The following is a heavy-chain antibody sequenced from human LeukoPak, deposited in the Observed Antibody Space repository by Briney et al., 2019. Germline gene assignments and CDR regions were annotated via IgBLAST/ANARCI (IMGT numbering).Heavy chain of an antibody. J-gene: IGHJ4*02. V-gene: IGHV3-23*01. D-gene: IGHD3-9*01. CDR2: IIGGGSGI. CDR3: AKWGDYDVLTGYYVSDY. CDR1: GFTFSNYA. Sequence: PGATLRLYCAASGFTFSNYAMSWVRQAPGKGLEWVSAIIGGGSGIYYADSMKSRFTISRDNSKNTLYLQINSLRAEDTAVYYCAKWGDYDVLTGYYVSDYWGQGTLVTVSS.